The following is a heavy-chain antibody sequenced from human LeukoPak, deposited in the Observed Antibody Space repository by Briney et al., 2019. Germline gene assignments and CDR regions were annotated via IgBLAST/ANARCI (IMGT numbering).Heavy chain of an antibody. CDR2: IKQDGSEK. J-gene: IGHJ4*02. CDR1: GFTFSSYW. Sequence: GGSLRLSCAASGFTFSSYWMSWVRQAPGKGLEWVANIKQDGSEKYYVDSVKGRFTISRDNAKNSLYLQMNSLRAEDTAVYYCATGAPGIAAAGTGDYWGQGNLVTVSS. D-gene: IGHD6-13*01. CDR3: ATGAPGIAAAGTGDY. V-gene: IGHV3-7*03.